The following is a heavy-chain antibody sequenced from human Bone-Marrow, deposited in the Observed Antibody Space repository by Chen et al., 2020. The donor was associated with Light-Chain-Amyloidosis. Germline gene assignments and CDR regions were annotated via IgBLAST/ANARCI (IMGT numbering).Heavy chain of an antibody. CDR3: ARRRDGYNFDY. CDR1: GYTFPNYC. Sequence: ELQLEQSGPEVKNPGESLTIYCKGSGYTFPNYCIGWVRQMTGKGLEWMGVSYPEDSDARYRPSFEGQVTISADKSITTAYLQWRSLKASDTAMYYCARRRDGYNFDYWGQGTLVTVSS. D-gene: IGHD5-12*01. CDR2: SYPEDSDA. J-gene: IGHJ4*02. V-gene: IGHV5-51*01.